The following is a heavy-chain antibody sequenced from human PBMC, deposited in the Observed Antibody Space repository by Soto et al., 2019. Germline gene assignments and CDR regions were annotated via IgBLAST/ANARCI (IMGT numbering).Heavy chain of an antibody. CDR3: ARGIATGQLDP. D-gene: IGHD2-15*01. CDR2: INPDNGNT. CDR1: VYTFTRYT. V-gene: IGHV1-3*01. J-gene: IGHJ5*02. Sequence: GASVKVSCTASVYTFTRYTMNWVRQAPGQRLEWMGWINPDNGNTKSSQKFQDRVIITRDTSASTAYMDLSSLRSEDTAVYYCARGIATGQLDPWGQGTLVTVSS.